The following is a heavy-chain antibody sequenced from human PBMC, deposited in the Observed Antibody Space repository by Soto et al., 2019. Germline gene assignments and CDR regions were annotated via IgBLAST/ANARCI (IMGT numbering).Heavy chain of an antibody. V-gene: IGHV1-18*01. D-gene: IGHD6-19*01. Sequence: QVQLVQSGAEVKKPGASVKVSCRASGYTFTSYVISWVRQAPAQGLEWMGWISAYNGNTNFAQKLQGRVTMTTDTVPSTAYMGLRSLRSDDTAVYYCARVVATVAGPYGMDVWGQGTTVTVSS. J-gene: IGHJ6*02. CDR2: ISAYNGNT. CDR3: ARVVATVAGPYGMDV. CDR1: GYTFTSYV.